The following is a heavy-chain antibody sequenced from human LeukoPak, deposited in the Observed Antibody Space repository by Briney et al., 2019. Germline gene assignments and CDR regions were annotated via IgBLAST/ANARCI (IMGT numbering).Heavy chain of an antibody. CDR1: GYTFATYY. J-gene: IGHJ4*02. D-gene: IGHD3-22*01. V-gene: IGHV1-46*01. CDR2: INPSGGST. Sequence: RASVKVSCKSSGYTFATYYMHWMRQAPGQGLDWMGIINPSGGSTSYAQKFQGRVTMTRDTSTSTVYMELSSLRSEDTAVYFCARGSNYYFDISADYPRYWGQGTLVTVSS. CDR3: ARGSNYYFDISADYPRY.